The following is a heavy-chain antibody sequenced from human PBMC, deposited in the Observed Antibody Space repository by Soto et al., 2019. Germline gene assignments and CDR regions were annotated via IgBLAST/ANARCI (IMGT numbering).Heavy chain of an antibody. D-gene: IGHD3-10*01. CDR3: AKFLVAGPPGYGMDV. CDR1: GFTFSSYA. J-gene: IGHJ6*02. V-gene: IGHV3-23*01. Sequence: EVQLLESGGGLVQPGGSLRLSCAASGFTFSSYAMSWVRQAPGKGLEWVSVISGSGGSTDYADSVKGRFTISRDISKNTLYLQMNSLRAEDTAVYFGAKFLVAGPPGYGMDVWGPGTRVTVSS. CDR2: ISGSGGST.